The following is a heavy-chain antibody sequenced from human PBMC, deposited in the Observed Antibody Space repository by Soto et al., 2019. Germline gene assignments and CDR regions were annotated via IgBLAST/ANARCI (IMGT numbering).Heavy chain of an antibody. CDR1: GFTFSDHY. V-gene: IGHV3-11*01. Sequence: LXRACAASGFTFSDHYMSWICQAPGKGLEWVSYISSSGSTIYYAYSVKGRFTISRDNAKNSLYLQMNSLRAEDTAVYYCARDSPSGRCSLKGDAFDIWGQGTMVTASS. CDR2: ISSSGSTI. J-gene: IGHJ3*02. CDR3: ARDSPSGRCSLKGDAFDI. D-gene: IGHD2-15*01.